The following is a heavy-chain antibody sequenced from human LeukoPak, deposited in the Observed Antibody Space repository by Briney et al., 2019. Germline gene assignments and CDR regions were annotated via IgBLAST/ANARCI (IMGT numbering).Heavy chain of an antibody. CDR3: ARYTRGRNGMDV. CDR2: IHYSGTT. Sequence: SETLSLTCAVYGEPFNGYYWNWIRQPPGKGLEWIGYIHYSGTTNYNPSLKSRVTISVDTSKNQFSLKLSSVTAADTAVYYCARYTRGRNGMDVWGQGTTVTVSS. D-gene: IGHD1-26*01. J-gene: IGHJ6*02. V-gene: IGHV4-59*08. CDR1: GEPFNGYY.